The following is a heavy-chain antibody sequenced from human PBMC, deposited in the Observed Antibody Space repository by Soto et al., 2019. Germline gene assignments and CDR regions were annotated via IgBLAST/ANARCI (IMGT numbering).Heavy chain of an antibody. CDR2: ISSSSSYI. J-gene: IGHJ6*02. D-gene: IGHD3-3*01. CDR3: AILYYDFWSGLDV. Sequence: EVQLVESGGGLVKPGGSLRLSCAASGFTFSSYSMNWVRQAPGKGLEWVSSISSSSSYIYYADSVKGRFTISRDNAKNSLYLQRNSLRAEDTAVYYCAILYYDFWSGLDVWGQGTTVTVSS. V-gene: IGHV3-21*01. CDR1: GFTFSSYS.